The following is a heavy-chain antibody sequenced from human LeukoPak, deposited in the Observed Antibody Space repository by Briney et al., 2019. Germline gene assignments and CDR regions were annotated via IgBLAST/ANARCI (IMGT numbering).Heavy chain of an antibody. J-gene: IGHJ3*02. V-gene: IGHV1-2*02. D-gene: IGHD2-2*01. CDR3: ARIKVVPAAIGAFDI. CDR2: INPNSGGT. CDR1: GYTFTGYY. Sequence: ASVKVSCKASGYTFTGYYMHWVRQAPGQGLEWMGWINPNSGGTNYAQKFQGRVTMTRDTSISTAYMELSRLRSDDTAVYYCARIKVVPAAIGAFDIWGQGTMVTVSS.